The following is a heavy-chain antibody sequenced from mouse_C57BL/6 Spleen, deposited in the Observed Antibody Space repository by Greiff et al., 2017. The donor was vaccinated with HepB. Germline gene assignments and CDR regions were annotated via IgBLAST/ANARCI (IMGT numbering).Heavy chain of an antibody. CDR2: IYPGSGNT. CDR1: GYSFTSYY. J-gene: IGHJ4*01. CDR3: ARGPYYYVMDY. V-gene: IGHV1-66*01. Sequence: QVQLQQSGPELVKPGASVKISCKASGYSFTSYYIHWVKQRPGQGLEWIGWIYPGSGNTKYNEKFKGKATLTADTSSSTAYMQLSSLTSADSAVYYCARGPYYYVMDYWGQGTSVTVSS.